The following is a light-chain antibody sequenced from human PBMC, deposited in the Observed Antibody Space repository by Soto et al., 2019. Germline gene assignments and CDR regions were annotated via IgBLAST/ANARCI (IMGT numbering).Light chain of an antibody. CDR3: YSYAGTSTGV. J-gene: IGLJ3*02. V-gene: IGLV2-23*01. CDR1: NNDVGNYKL. CDR2: EGT. Sequence: ALTQPASVSASPGQSITISCTGTNNDVGNYKLVSWFQHHLGKAPKLIIYEGTKRPSGVSNRFSASQSGNTASLTISGLQAEDEADYYCYSYAGTSTGVFGGGTKVTVL.